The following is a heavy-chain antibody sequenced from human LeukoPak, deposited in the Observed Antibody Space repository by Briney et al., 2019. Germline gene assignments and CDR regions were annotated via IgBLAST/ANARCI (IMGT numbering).Heavy chain of an antibody. J-gene: IGHJ6*04. CDR3: ARSCCDYDFWSSYYPPDV. Sequence: SVKVSCKASGGTFSSYAISWVRQAPGQGLEWMGGIIPIFGTANYAQKFQGRVTITTDESTSTAYMELSSLRSEDTAVYYCARSCCDYDFWSSYYPPDVWGKGTTVTVSS. D-gene: IGHD3-3*01. CDR1: GGTFSSYA. V-gene: IGHV1-69*05. CDR2: IIPIFGTA.